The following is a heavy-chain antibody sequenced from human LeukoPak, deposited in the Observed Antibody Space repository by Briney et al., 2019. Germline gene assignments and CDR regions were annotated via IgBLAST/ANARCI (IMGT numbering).Heavy chain of an antibody. J-gene: IGHJ3*02. CDR3: GREDRSVLGNDALDI. V-gene: IGHV3-74*01. D-gene: IGHD2-8*01. Sequence: GGSLRLSCAASGFTVSSYWMSWVRQTPGKGLVWISRINGDGRTISYADSVKGRFTISRDNAKNTVSLQMNSLRGEDTAVYYCGREDRSVLGNDALDIWGQGTMVTVSS. CDR2: INGDGRTI. CDR1: GFTVSSYW.